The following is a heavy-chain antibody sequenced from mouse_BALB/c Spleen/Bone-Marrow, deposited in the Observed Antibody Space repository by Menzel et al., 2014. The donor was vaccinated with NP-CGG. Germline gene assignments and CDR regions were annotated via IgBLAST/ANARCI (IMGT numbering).Heavy chain of an antibody. D-gene: IGHD2-1*01. V-gene: IGHV7-3*02. CDR1: GFTFTDYY. CDR3: AREGGHYVGFAY. J-gene: IGHJ3*01. Sequence: EVHLVESGGGLVQPGGSLRLSCATSGFTFTDYYMNWVRQPPGKALEWLGFIRNKANGYTTEYSASVKGRFTISRDNSQSILYLQMNTLRAEDSATYYCAREGGHYVGFAYWGQGTLVTVSA. CDR2: IRNKANGYTT.